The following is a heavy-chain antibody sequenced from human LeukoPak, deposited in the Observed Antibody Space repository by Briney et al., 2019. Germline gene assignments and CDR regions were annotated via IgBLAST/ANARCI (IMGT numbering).Heavy chain of an antibody. D-gene: IGHD1-26*01. CDR2: ISGSGGYT. CDR3: AKDDAGSYVSYFDY. CDR1: GFSSGFTFNTYA. J-gene: IGHJ4*02. Sequence: GGSLTLSCKASGFSSGFTFNTYAMSWVPPAPGRGLEWVSAISGSGGYTYYADSVEGRFTISRDNFKNTLYLQMNSLRAEDTAVYYCAKDDAGSYVSYFDYWGQGSLVTVSS. V-gene: IGHV3-23*01.